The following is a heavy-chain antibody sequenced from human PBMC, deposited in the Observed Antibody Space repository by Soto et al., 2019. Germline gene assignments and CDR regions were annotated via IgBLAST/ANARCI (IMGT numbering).Heavy chain of an antibody. CDR2: ISGSGGST. Sequence: EVQLLESGGGLVQPGGSLRLSCAASGFTFSSYAMSWVRQAPGKGLEWVSAISGSGGSTYYADSVKGRFTISRDNSKDTLYLQMNSLRADDTALYYCAKPSDILTDNFRKSYNDVWGKGTTGTVSS. J-gene: IGHJ6*03. V-gene: IGHV3-23*01. D-gene: IGHD3-9*01. CDR3: AKPSDILTDNFRKSYNDV. CDR1: GFTFSSYA.